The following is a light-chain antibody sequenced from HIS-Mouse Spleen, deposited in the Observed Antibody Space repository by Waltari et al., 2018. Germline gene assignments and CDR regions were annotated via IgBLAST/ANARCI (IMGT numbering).Light chain of an antibody. V-gene: IGLV2-14*03. CDR2: DVR. Sequence: QSALTQPASVSGYPGQSLTIAWTGPSSDVGRHNYDRSYQQHQGKAPTLMIYDVRNRPSGVSNRFSGSKSGNTASLTISGLQAEDEADYYCSSYTSSSTLVVFGGGTKLTVL. CDR3: SSYTSSSTLVV. J-gene: IGLJ2*01. CDR1: SSDVGRHNY.